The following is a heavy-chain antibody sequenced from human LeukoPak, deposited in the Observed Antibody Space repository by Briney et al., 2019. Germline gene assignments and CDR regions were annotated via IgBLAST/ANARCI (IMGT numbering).Heavy chain of an antibody. J-gene: IGHJ4*02. CDR3: ARDHMSGYYGY. CDR2: IKQDGSDK. Sequence: PGGSLRLSCAASGFTFSSYAMTWVRQAPGKGLEWVANIKQDGSDKYYADSVKGRFAISRDNAKNSLYLQMNTLTVEDTAIYYCARDHMSGYYGYWGQGTLVTVSS. V-gene: IGHV3-7*01. CDR1: GFTFSSYA.